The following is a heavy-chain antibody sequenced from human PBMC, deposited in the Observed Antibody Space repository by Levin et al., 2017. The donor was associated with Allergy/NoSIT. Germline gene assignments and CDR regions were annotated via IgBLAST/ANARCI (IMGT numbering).Heavy chain of an antibody. CDR3: ARAGRSDSSGYAYQ. V-gene: IGHV3-30*04. CDR1: GFPFSSYA. J-gene: IGHJ4*02. CDR2: ISFDGSNK. D-gene: IGHD3-22*01. Sequence: GGSLRLSCTASGFPFSSYAMHWVRQAPGKGLQWVAVISFDGSNKYYADSVKGRFTISRDNSKSALYLQMDSLRPEDTAVYYCARAGRSDSSGYAYQWGQGTLVTVSS.